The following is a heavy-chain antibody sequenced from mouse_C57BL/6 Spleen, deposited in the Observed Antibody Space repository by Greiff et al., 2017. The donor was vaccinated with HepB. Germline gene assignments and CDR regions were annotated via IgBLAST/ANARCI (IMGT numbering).Heavy chain of an antibody. Sequence: QVQLKESGAELVRPGTSVKVSCKASGYAFTNYLIEWVKQRPGQGLEWIGVINPGSGGTNYNEKFKGKATLTADKSSSTAYMQLSSLTSEDSAVYFCAREEYYGSSSAWFAYWGQGTLVTVSA. J-gene: IGHJ3*01. CDR2: INPGSGGT. V-gene: IGHV1-54*01. CDR3: AREEYYGSSSAWFAY. D-gene: IGHD1-1*01. CDR1: GYAFTNYL.